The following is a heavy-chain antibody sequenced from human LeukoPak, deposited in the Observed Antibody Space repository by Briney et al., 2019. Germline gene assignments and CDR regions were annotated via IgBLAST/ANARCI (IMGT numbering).Heavy chain of an antibody. V-gene: IGHV4-34*01. CDR3: ARAQTYDFWSGYSFDY. CDR2: INHSGST. D-gene: IGHD3-3*01. Sequence: SETLSLTCAVYGGSFSGYYWSWIRLPPGKGLEWIGEINHSGSTNYNPSLKSRVTISVDTSKNQFSLKLSSVTAADTAVYYCARAQTYDFWSGYSFDYWGQGTLVTVSS. J-gene: IGHJ4*02. CDR1: GGSFSGYY.